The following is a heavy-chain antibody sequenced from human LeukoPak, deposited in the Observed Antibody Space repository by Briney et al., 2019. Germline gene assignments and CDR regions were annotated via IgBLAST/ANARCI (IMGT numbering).Heavy chain of an antibody. J-gene: IGHJ5*02. Sequence: SETLSLTCAVSGGSISSGGYSWSWLRQPPGKGLEWIGYIYHSGSTYYNPSLKSRVTISVDTSNNQFSLKLTSVTAADTAVYYCARKGEHYYDSGKVWPAWFDTWGQGILVTVSS. CDR3: ARKGEHYYDSGKVWPAWFDT. CDR1: GGSISSGGYS. V-gene: IGHV4-30-2*02. CDR2: IYHSGST. D-gene: IGHD3-10*01.